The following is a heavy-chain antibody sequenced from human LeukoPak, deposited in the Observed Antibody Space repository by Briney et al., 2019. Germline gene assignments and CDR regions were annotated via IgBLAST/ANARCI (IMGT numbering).Heavy chain of an antibody. CDR2: INPNSGGT. CDR3: ARGGGAVFGVVND. D-gene: IGHD3-3*01. V-gene: IGHV1-2*02. CDR1: GYTFTDYY. Sequence: ASEKVSCKASGYTFTDYYMHWVRQAPGQGLEWMGWINPNSGGTNYAQKSQGRVTMTRDTSISTAYMELSRRRSDDTAVYYCARGGGAVFGVVNDWGQGTLVTVSS. J-gene: IGHJ4*02.